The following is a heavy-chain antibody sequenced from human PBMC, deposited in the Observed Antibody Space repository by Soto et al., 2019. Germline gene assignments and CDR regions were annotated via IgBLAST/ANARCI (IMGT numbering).Heavy chain of an antibody. Sequence: QVQLVESGGGVVQPGGSLRLSCAVSRSAFRTHGMHWVRQAPGKGLEWVAVIWGDESKKYYGDSVKGRFTISKDNSKNTLFLQMNTLRAEDTAVYYWARGAGGAVAAGDFDYWGQGTLVTVSS. CDR2: IWGDESKK. D-gene: IGHD2-15*01. J-gene: IGHJ4*02. CDR3: ARGAGGAVAAGDFDY. V-gene: IGHV3-33*01. CDR1: RSAFRTHG.